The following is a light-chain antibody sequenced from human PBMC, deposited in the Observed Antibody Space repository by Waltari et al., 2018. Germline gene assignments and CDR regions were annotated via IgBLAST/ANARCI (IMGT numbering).Light chain of an antibody. CDR3: LHYSGVPYS. CDR1: QGISNY. J-gene: IGKJ2*03. CDR2: DAS. V-gene: IGKV1-17*02. Sequence: DIQMTQSPSSLSASVGDRVTITCRASQGISNYLNWYQQKPGKPPKRLIYDASILQSGVPSRFSGSGSGTVFTLTITNLQPEDFATYYCLHYSGVPYSFGQGTKVEIK.